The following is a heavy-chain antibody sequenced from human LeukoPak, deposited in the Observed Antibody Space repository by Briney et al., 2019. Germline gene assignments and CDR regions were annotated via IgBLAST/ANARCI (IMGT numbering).Heavy chain of an antibody. V-gene: IGHV1-69*05. CDR2: IIPIFGTA. D-gene: IGHD5-24*01. J-gene: IGHJ4*02. CDR3: ARMDGYNRIFDY. Sequence: SVKVSCKASGGTFSSYAISWVRQAPGQGLEWMGGIIPIFGTANYAQKFQGRVTITTDEPTSTAYMELSSLRSEDTAVYYCARMDGYNRIFDYWGQGTLVTVSS. CDR1: GGTFSSYA.